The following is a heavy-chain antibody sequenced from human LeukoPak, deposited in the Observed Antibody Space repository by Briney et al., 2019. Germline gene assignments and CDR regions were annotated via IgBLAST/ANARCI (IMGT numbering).Heavy chain of an antibody. D-gene: IGHD3-10*01. CDR3: AREQGVISPFDY. CDR2: INPSGGST. CDR1: GFTFTGYY. Sequence: ASVKVSCKASGFTFTGYYMHWVRQAPGQGLEWMGIINPSGGSTSYAQKFQGRVTMTRDTSTSTVYMELSSLRSEDTAVYYCAREQGVISPFDYWGQGTLVTVSS. J-gene: IGHJ4*02. V-gene: IGHV1-46*01.